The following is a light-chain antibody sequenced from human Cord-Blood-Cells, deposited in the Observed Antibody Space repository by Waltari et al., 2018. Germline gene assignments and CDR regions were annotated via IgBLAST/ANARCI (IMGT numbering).Light chain of an antibody. CDR3: SSYTSRSTYVV. V-gene: IGLV2-14*01. CDR1: SSDVGGSNY. J-gene: IGLJ2*01. CDR2: EVS. Sequence: QSALTQPASVSGSPGQSITISCTGTSSDVGGSNYVSWYQQHPGKAPKLMIYEVSNRPSGVSNRFSGTQSGNTASLTISWLEAEDEADYYCSSYTSRSTYVVFGGGTKLTVI.